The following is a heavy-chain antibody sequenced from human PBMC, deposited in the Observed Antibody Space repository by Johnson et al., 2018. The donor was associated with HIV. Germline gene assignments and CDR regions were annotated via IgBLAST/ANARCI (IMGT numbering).Heavy chain of an antibody. CDR2: IRYDGSNK. CDR1: GFTFRSYG. Sequence: VQLVESGGGVVQPGGSLRLSCAASGFTFRSYGMHWVRQAPGKGLEWVAFIRYDGSNKYYADSVKGRFTISRDNARNYLYLQMSSLRAEDTALYYCARGKVAAAVLDTFDIWGQGTMVSVSS. V-gene: IGHV3-30*02. J-gene: IGHJ3*02. D-gene: IGHD2-15*01. CDR3: ARGKVAAAVLDTFDI.